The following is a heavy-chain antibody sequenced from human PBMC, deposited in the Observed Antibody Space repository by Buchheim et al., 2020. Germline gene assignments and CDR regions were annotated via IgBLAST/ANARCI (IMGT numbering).Heavy chain of an antibody. CDR3: ARDSSHYYDSSGYPKPVYYYYGMDV. J-gene: IGHJ6*02. CDR1: GGSISGSSYY. D-gene: IGHD3-22*01. Sequence: QLQLQESGPGLVKPSETLSLTCTVSGGSISGSSYYWGWIRQPPGKGLEWIGSIYYSGSTYYNPSLKSRVTISVDTSKNQFSLKLSSVTAADTAVYYCARDSSHYYDSSGYPKPVYYYYGMDVWGQGTT. CDR2: IYYSGST. V-gene: IGHV4-39*07.